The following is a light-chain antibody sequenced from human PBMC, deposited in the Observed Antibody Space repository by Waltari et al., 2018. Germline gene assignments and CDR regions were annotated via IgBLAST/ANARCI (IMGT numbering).Light chain of an antibody. Sequence: QSVLTQPPPASGTPGQRVTIACSGRCSNIASNYVYWYQQLPGTTPKLLIYRNNQRPAGVPDRFSDSKSGTSASLAISGLRSEDEADYYCAAWDDSLSKVFGGGTKLTVL. J-gene: IGLJ2*01. CDR2: RNN. V-gene: IGLV1-47*01. CDR3: AAWDDSLSKV. CDR1: CSNIASNY.